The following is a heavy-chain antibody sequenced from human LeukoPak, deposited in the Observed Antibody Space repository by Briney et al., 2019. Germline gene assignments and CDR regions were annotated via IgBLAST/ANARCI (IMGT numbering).Heavy chain of an antibody. D-gene: IGHD2-2*01. CDR3: ARVGAIVVVPAAIPPDYGMDV. Sequence: GRSLRLSCAASGFTFSGYAMHWVRQAPGKGLEWVAVISYDGSNEYYADSVKGRFTISRDNAKNSLYLQMNSLRDEDTAVYYCARVGAIVVVPAAIPPDYGMDVWGQGTTVTVSS. V-gene: IGHV3-30-3*01. CDR1: GFTFSGYA. J-gene: IGHJ6*02. CDR2: ISYDGSNE.